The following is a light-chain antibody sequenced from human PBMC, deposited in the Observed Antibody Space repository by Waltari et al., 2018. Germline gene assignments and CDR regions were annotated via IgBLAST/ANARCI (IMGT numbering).Light chain of an antibody. CDR3: SSYAGSNHLV. CDR2: EVN. Sequence: QSALTQPPSASGSPGQSVTISCTGTSSDVGGSNYVSWYQHHPGKAPKLMVYEVNKRPSGVPDRFSGSKSGNTASLTVSELQAEDESDYYCSSYAGSNHLVFGGGTKLTVL. CDR1: SSDVGGSNY. V-gene: IGLV2-8*01. J-gene: IGLJ3*02.